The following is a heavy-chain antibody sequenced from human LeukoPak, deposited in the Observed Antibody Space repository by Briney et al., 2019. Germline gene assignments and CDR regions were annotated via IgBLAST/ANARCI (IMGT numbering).Heavy chain of an antibody. V-gene: IGHV3-48*03. J-gene: IGHJ6*04. CDR2: ISSSGSTI. Sequence: LPGGSLRLSCAASGFTSSSYEMNWVRQAPGKGLEWVSYISSSGSTIYYADSVKGRFTISRDNAKNSLYPQMNSLRAEDTAVYYCAELGITMIGGVWGKGTTVTISS. D-gene: IGHD3-10*02. CDR1: GFTSSSYE. CDR3: AELGITMIGGV.